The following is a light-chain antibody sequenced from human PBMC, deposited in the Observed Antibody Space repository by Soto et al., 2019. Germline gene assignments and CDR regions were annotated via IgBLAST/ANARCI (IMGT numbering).Light chain of an antibody. CDR1: QSVNNN. J-gene: IGKJ1*01. V-gene: IGKV3-20*01. Sequence: EILMTQSPATLSVSPGERSTLSCRASQSVNNNLAWYQQKPGQDPRLLIYGASSRATGIPDRFSGSGSGTDFTLTINRLEPEDFAVYYCQQYGGMWTFGTGTKVDIK. CDR2: GAS. CDR3: QQYGGMWT.